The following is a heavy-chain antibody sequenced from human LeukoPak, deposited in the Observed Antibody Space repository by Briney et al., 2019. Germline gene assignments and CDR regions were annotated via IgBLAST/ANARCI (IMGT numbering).Heavy chain of an antibody. CDR3: AIGIYSSGWSYFDY. Sequence: GGSLRLSCAASGFTFSNSAMSWVRQAPGKGLEWVSTLSGSGITTYYADSVKGRFTISRDNSKNTLYLQMNSLRAEDTAVYYCAIGIYSSGWSYFDYWGHGTLVTVSS. J-gene: IGHJ4*03. CDR1: GFTFSNSA. V-gene: IGHV3-23*01. CDR2: LSGSGITT. D-gene: IGHD6-19*01.